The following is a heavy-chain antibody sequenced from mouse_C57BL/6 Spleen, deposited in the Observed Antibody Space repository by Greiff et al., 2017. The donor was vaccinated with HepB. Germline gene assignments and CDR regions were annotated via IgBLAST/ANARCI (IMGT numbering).Heavy chain of an antibody. CDR1: GFTFSDYG. V-gene: IGHV5-17*01. J-gene: IGHJ4*01. CDR2: ISSGSSTI. D-gene: IGHD1-1*01. CDR3: ARRDYGSPYYAMDY. Sequence: EVMLVESGGGLVKPGGSLKLSCAASGFTFSDYGMHWVRQAPEKGLEWVAYISSGSSTIYYADTVKGRITISRDNAKNTLFLQMTSLRSEDTAMYYCARRDYGSPYYAMDYWGQGTSVTVSS.